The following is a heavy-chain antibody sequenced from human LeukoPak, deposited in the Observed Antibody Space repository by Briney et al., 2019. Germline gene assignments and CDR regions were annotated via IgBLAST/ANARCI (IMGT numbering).Heavy chain of an antibody. Sequence: GASVKVSCKASGGTFSSYAISWVRQAPGQGLEWMGRIIPIFGIANYAQKFQGRVTITADKSTSTAYMELSSLRSEDTAVYYCARDPDYYDSRPLDYWGQGTLVPVSS. D-gene: IGHD3-22*01. CDR1: GGTFSSYA. CDR3: ARDPDYYDSRPLDY. J-gene: IGHJ4*02. V-gene: IGHV1-69*04. CDR2: IIPIFGIA.